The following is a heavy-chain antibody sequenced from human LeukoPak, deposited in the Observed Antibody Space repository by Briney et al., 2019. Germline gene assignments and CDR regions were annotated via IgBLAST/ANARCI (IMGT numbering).Heavy chain of an antibody. J-gene: IGHJ4*02. CDR1: GFTFSSYG. Sequence: GGSLRLSCAASGFTFSSYGMHWVRQAPGKGLEWVAVISYDGSNKYYADSVKGRFTISRDNSKNTLYLQMNSLRAEDTAVYYCAKDLTWGGYSNFLFDYWGQGTLVTVSS. D-gene: IGHD4-11*01. CDR2: ISYDGSNK. CDR3: AKDLTWGGYSNFLFDY. V-gene: IGHV3-30*18.